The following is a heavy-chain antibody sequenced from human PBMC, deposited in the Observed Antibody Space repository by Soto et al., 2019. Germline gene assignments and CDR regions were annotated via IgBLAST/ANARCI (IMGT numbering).Heavy chain of an antibody. V-gene: IGHV3-49*04. J-gene: IGHJ4*02. CDR3: TAGKLYPSLDFDY. CDR1: GFTFNDYT. CDR2: IRSKAYGGTT. D-gene: IGHD2-8*01. Sequence: GGSLRLSCTASGFTFNDYTLSWVRQAPGKGLEWVGFIRSKAYGGTTEYAASVKGRFTISRDDSKSIAYLQMNSLKTEDTAVYYCTAGKLYPSLDFDYWGQGTLLTVSS.